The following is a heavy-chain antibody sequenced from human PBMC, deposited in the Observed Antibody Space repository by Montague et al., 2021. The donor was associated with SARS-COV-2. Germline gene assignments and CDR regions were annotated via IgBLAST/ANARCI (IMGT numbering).Heavy chain of an antibody. J-gene: IGHJ4*02. CDR2: IYYSGSS. Sequence: SETLSLTCTVSGGSFSTYYWTWIRQPPGKGLEWIGYIYYSGSSNYNPSLKSRVTISIDTSKNQFSLNLNSVTAADGAVYYCASPGGYCSGGSCYYVYWGQGTLVTVSS. CDR3: ASPGGYCSGGSCYYVY. V-gene: IGHV4-59*01. D-gene: IGHD2-15*01. CDR1: GGSFSTYY.